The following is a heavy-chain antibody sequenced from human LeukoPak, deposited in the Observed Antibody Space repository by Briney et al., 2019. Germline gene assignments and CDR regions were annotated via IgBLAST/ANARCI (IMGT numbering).Heavy chain of an antibody. CDR1: GFTFSSYA. CDR2: ISYDGSNK. J-gene: IGHJ4*02. CDR3: AKKGYYDGSGYYMYYFDH. D-gene: IGHD3-22*01. Sequence: GKSLRLSCAASGFTFSSYAMHWVRQAPGKGLEWVAVISYDGSNKYYADSVKGRFTISRDNSKNTLYLQMNSLRAEDTAVYYCAKKGYYDGSGYYMYYFDHWGQGTLVTVSS. V-gene: IGHV3-30-3*02.